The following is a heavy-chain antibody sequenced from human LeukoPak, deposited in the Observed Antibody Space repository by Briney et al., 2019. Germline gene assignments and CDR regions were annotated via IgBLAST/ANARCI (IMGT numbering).Heavy chain of an antibody. D-gene: IGHD3-9*01. CDR3: ARDIYDILTGTSYYYYGMDV. CDR2: IIAYNGNT. Sequence: ASVKVSCKASGYTFTSYGISWVRQAPGQGLEWMGWIIAYNGNTNYAQKLQGRVTMTTDTSTSTAYMELRSLRSDDTAVYYCARDIYDILTGTSYYYYGMDVWGQGTTVTVSS. V-gene: IGHV1-18*01. J-gene: IGHJ6*02. CDR1: GYTFTSYG.